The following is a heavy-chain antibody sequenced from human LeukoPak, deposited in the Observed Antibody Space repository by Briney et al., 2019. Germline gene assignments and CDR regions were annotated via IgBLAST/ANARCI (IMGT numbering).Heavy chain of an antibody. CDR2: IYYSENT. CDR1: GGSITSFSYY. V-gene: IGHV4-39*01. Sequence: SETLSLTCTVSGGSITSFSYYWGWIRQPPGKGLEWIGNIYYSENTSYNPSLKSRVTISVDTSKNQFSLKLTSVTAADTAVYYCARQGRTPESAYYYYYMDVWGKGTAVTVSS. CDR3: ARQGRTPESAYYYYYMDV. J-gene: IGHJ6*03. D-gene: IGHD4-23*01.